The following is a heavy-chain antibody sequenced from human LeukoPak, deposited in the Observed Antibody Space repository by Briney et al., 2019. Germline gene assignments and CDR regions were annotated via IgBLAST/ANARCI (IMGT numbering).Heavy chain of an antibody. J-gene: IGHJ4*02. CDR1: GFTFSSYE. V-gene: IGHV1-24*01. D-gene: IGHD4-17*01. Sequence: PGGSLRLSCAASGFTFSSYEMNWVRQAPGKGLEWMGGFDPEDGETIYAQKFQGRVTMTEDTSTDTAYMELSSLRSEDTAVYYCATRHDYGDAVAYFDYWGQGTLVTVSP. CDR3: ATRHDYGDAVAYFDY. CDR2: FDPEDGET.